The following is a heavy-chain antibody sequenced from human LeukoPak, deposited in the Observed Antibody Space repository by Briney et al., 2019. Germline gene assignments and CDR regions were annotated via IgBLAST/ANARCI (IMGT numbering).Heavy chain of an antibody. D-gene: IGHD4-17*01. CDR2: ISGNGGGT. J-gene: IGHJ4*02. CDR3: ARGSDYGDSLHYFDY. CDR1: GFTFSSYA. V-gene: IGHV3-23*01. Sequence: GGSLRLSCAASGFTFSSYAMSWARQAPGKGLEWVSGISGNGGGTYYADSVKGRFTISRDNSKNTLYLQMNSLRLGDSAVYYCARGSDYGDSLHYFDYWGQGTLVTVSS.